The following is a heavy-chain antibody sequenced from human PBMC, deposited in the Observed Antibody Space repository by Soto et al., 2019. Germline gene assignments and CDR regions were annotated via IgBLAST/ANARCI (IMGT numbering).Heavy chain of an antibody. Sequence: VASLRLSCAASGYTFSIYAISWVRQAPGKGLEWVSAISPSGGDTYYADSVTGRFTISRDNSRDTLYLQMNSLRADDTAVYYCVKSDRKDFWGQGTLVTVSS. CDR3: VKSDRKDF. CDR2: ISPSGGDT. CDR1: GYTFSIYA. D-gene: IGHD2-15*01. V-gene: IGHV3-23*01. J-gene: IGHJ4*02.